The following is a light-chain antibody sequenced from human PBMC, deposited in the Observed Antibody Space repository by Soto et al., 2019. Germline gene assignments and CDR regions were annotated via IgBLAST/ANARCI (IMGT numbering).Light chain of an antibody. V-gene: IGLV2-14*01. J-gene: IGLJ1*01. Sequence: QSVLTQPASVSGSPGQSITISCTGTSSDVGNYNYVSWYQHHPGKAPKVMIYKVSNRPSGVSNRFSGSKSGNTASLTISGLQAEDEADYYCSSYTTTGHYVFGTGTKLTVL. CDR1: SSDVGNYNY. CDR2: KVS. CDR3: SSYTTTGHYV.